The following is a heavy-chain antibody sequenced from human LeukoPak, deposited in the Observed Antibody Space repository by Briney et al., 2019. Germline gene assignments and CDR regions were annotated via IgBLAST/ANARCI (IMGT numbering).Heavy chain of an antibody. CDR3: ARAVTYSHAFDI. D-gene: IGHD2-21*01. V-gene: IGHV4-31*03. CDR2: IYYSGST. Sequence: SETLSLTCTVSGGSISSGGYYWGWIRQHPGKGLEWIGYIYYSGSTYYNPSLKSRVTISVDTSKNQFSLKLSSVAAADTAVYYCARAVTYSHAFDIWGQGTMVTVSS. CDR1: GGSISSGGYY. J-gene: IGHJ3*02.